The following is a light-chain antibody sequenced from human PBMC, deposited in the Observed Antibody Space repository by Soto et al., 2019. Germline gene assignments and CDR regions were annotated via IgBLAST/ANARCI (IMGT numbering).Light chain of an antibody. J-gene: IGKJ1*01. CDR2: DAS. V-gene: IGKV3-20*01. CDR1: QTVRNNY. CDR3: QQYHSYWT. Sequence: EFALTQSPGTLSLSPGERATLSCRASQTVRNNYLAWYQQKPGQAPRLLIYDASSRATGIPDRFSGSGSGTDFTLTISSLEPDDFSTYYCQQYHSYWTFGQGTKVDIK.